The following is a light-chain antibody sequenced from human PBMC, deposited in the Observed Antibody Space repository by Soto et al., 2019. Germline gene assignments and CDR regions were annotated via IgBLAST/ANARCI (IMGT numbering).Light chain of an antibody. CDR3: VSYKTDDTFV. CDR2: EAT. J-gene: IGLJ1*01. CDR1: SSDIGASNF. Sequence: QSALTQPPSVSGSPGQSITVSCTGTSSDIGASNFVSWYQHLPGRAPKVIIFEATNRPSGVSDRFSGSKAGITASLTISGLQAADEAAYFCVSYKTDDTFVFGTGTKVTVL. V-gene: IGLV2-14*01.